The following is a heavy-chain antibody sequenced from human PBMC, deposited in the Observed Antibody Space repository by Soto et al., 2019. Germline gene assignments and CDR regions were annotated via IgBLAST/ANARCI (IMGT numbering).Heavy chain of an antibody. CDR1: GFTFSSYS. J-gene: IGHJ4*02. CDR3: AREKLRFSGFDY. D-gene: IGHD3-10*01. Sequence: GGSLRLSCAASGFTFSSYSMNWVRQAPGKGLEWVSSISSSSSYIYYADSVKGRFTISRDNAKNSLCLQMNSLRAEDTAVYYCAREKLRFSGFDYWGQGTLVTVSS. V-gene: IGHV3-21*01. CDR2: ISSSSSYI.